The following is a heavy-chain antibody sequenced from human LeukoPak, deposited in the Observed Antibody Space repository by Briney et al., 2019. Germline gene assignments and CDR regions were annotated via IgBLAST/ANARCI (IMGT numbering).Heavy chain of an antibody. D-gene: IGHD2-2*01. V-gene: IGHV1-46*01. CDR2: INPSGGST. CDR3: ARATIVVVPAARRGVGPWFDP. Sequence: GASVKVSCKASGYTFTSYYMHWVRQAPGQGLEWKGIINPSGGSTSYAQKFQGRVTMTRDTSTSTVYMELSSLRSEDTAVYYCARATIVVVPAARRGVGPWFDPWGQGTLVTVSS. J-gene: IGHJ5*02. CDR1: GYTFTSYY.